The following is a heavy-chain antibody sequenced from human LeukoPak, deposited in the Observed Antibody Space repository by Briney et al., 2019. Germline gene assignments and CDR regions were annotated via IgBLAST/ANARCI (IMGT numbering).Heavy chain of an antibody. V-gene: IGHV3-23*01. D-gene: IGHD2-2*01. J-gene: IGHJ4*02. CDR1: GFTFSSYA. CDR3: AKVTIVVVPAARAGYYFDY. Sequence: GGSLRLSCAASGFTFSSYAMSWVRQAPGKGLEWVSAISGSGGSTYYADSVKGRFTISRDNSKNTLYLQMNSLRAEDTAVYYCAKVTIVVVPAARAGYYFDYWGRGTLVTVSS. CDR2: ISGSGGST.